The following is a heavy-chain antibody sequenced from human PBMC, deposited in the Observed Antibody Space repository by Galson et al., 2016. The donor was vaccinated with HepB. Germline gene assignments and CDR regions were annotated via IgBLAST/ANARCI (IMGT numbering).Heavy chain of an antibody. CDR1: GFTLGTHA. Sequence: SLRLSCAASGFTLGTHAMHWVRQAPGKGLEWVAVISYDGDNNYYVDSVKGRFTISRDNSQNTLFLQMNSQRTEDTAIYYCAKVRGDYYYDTSGLDAFDIWGQGTMVTVSS. CDR3: AKVRGDYYYDTSGLDAFDI. V-gene: IGHV3-30*18. D-gene: IGHD3-22*01. CDR2: ISYDGDNN. J-gene: IGHJ3*02.